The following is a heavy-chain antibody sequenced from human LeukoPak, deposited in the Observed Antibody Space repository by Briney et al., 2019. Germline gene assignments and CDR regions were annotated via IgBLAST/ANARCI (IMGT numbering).Heavy chain of an antibody. CDR1: GFTFSSYS. Sequence: GGSLRLSCAASGFTFSSYSMSWVRQAPGKGLEWVSSISSSSNYIYYADSLKGRFTISRDNAKNSLYPQMNSLRAEDTAVYYCARDPTSIAAPRYFDYWGQGTLVTVSS. CDR2: ISSSSNYI. J-gene: IGHJ4*02. V-gene: IGHV3-21*01. D-gene: IGHD6-6*01. CDR3: ARDPTSIAAPRYFDY.